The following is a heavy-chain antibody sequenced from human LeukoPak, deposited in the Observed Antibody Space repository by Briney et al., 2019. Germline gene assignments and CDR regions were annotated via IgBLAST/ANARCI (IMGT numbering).Heavy chain of an antibody. D-gene: IGHD3-10*01. Sequence: ASVKVSCKASGYTFTGYYMHWVRQAPGQGLEWMRWINPNSGGTNYAQKFQGRVTMTRDTSISTAYMELSRLRSDDTAVYYCARGQGEPLWFGEGFTFDYWGQGTLVTVSS. CDR3: ARGQGEPLWFGEGFTFDY. V-gene: IGHV1-2*02. CDR2: INPNSGGT. CDR1: GYTFTGYY. J-gene: IGHJ4*02.